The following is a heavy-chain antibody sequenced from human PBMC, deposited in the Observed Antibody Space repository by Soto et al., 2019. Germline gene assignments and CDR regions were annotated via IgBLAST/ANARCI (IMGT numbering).Heavy chain of an antibody. CDR1: CGSFSGYY. CDR3: ASLSRWRFDY. CDR2: INHSGST. J-gene: IGHJ4*02. V-gene: IGHV4-34*01. Sequence: SETLSLTCAVYCGSFSGYYWSWIRQPPGKGLEWIGEINHSGSTNYNPSLKSRVTISVDTSKNQFSLELSSVTAADTAVYYCASLSRWRFDYWGQGTLVTVSS. D-gene: IGHD3-16*01.